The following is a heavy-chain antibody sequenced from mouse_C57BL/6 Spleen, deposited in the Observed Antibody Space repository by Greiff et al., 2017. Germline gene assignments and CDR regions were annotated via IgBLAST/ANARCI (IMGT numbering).Heavy chain of an antibody. CDR3: SRGPFSAVVATDY. V-gene: IGHV1-55*01. CDR2: IYPGSGRT. Sequence: QVQLQQPGAGLVKPGASVKMSCKASGYTFTSYWITWVKQRPGQGLEWIGDIYPGSGRTNYNEKLKSKATLTVDTSSSTAYMQLSSLTSEDSAVYYCSRGPFSAVVATDYWGQGTTLTVSS. J-gene: IGHJ2*01. CDR1: GYTFTSYW. D-gene: IGHD1-1*01.